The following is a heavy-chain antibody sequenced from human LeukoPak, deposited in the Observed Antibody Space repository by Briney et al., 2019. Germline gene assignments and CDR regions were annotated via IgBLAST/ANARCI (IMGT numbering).Heavy chain of an antibody. J-gene: IGHJ4*02. CDR1: GCPFSNYG. Sequence: GRSLRLSCAASGCPFSNYGMHWVRQAPGKGLEWVAVISADGIDKYYADSVKGRFTISRDNSKNTLYLQMSSLRPEDTAVYYCAKDKGREGDYWGQGNLVTVSS. V-gene: IGHV3-30*18. CDR3: AKDKGREGDY. CDR2: ISADGIDK.